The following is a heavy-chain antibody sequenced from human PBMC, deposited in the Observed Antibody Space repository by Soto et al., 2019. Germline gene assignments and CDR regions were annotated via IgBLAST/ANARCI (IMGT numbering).Heavy chain of an antibody. V-gene: IGHV4-59*08. CDR2: IYYSGST. Sequence: SETLSLTCTVSGGSISSYYWSWIRQPPGKGLEWIGYIYYSGSTNYNPSLKSRVTISVDTSKNQFSLKLSSVTAADTAVYYCASHLPGYNWNSDDAFDIWGQGTMVTVSS. J-gene: IGHJ3*02. CDR3: ASHLPGYNWNSDDAFDI. CDR1: GGSISSYY. D-gene: IGHD1-7*01.